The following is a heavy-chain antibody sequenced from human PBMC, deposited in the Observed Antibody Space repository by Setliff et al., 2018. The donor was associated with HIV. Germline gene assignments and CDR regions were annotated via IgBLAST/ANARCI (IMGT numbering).Heavy chain of an antibody. CDR3: ARARTGGTVTKDY. CDR2: IRYDGSNK. J-gene: IGHJ4*02. V-gene: IGHV3-30*02. Sequence: GGSLRLSCAASGFTFSSYGMHWVRQAPGKGLEWVAFIRYDGSNKYYADSVKGRFTISRDNSKNTLYLQMNSLRAEDTAVYYCARARTGGTVTKDYWGQGTLVTVSS. CDR1: GFTFSSYG. D-gene: IGHD4-4*01.